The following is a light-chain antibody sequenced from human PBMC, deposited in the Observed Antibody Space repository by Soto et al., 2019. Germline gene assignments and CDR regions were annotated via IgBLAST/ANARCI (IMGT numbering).Light chain of an antibody. CDR3: AAWDDSQSGVV. V-gene: IGLV1-47*01. CDR1: SSNIGSNF. CDR2: RNN. Sequence: QAVVTQPPSASGTPGQRVTISCSGSSSNIGSNFVYWYSQLPGTAPKLLIYRNNQRPSGVPDRFSGSKSGTSVSLAISGLRSEDEADYYCAAWDDSQSGVVFGGGTQLTVL. J-gene: IGLJ2*01.